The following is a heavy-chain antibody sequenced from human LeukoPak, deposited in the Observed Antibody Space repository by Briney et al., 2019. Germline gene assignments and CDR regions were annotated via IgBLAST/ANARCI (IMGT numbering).Heavy chain of an antibody. V-gene: IGHV1-8*01. Sequence: ASVKVSCKASGYTFTSYDINWVRQATGQGLEWMGWMNPNSGNTGYAQKFQGRVTMTRNTSISTAYMELSSLRSEDTAVYYCARELAGATKGYYSGMDVWGQGTTVTVSS. CDR1: GYTFTSYD. CDR2: MNPNSGNT. J-gene: IGHJ6*02. CDR3: ARELAGATKGYYSGMDV. D-gene: IGHD1-26*01.